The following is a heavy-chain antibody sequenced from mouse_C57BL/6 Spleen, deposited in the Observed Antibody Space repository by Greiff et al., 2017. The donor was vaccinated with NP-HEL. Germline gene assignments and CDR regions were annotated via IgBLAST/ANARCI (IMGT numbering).Heavy chain of an antibody. V-gene: IGHV1-55*01. CDR1: GYTFTSYW. Sequence: QVHVKQPGAELVKPGASVKMSCKASGYTFTSYWITWVKQRPGQGLEWIGDIYPGSGSTNYNEKFKSKATLTVDTSSSTAYMQLSSLTSEDSAVYYCARGIGYYDAMDYWGQGTSVTVSS. J-gene: IGHJ4*01. CDR3: ARGIGYYDAMDY. CDR2: IYPGSGST. D-gene: IGHD2-14*01.